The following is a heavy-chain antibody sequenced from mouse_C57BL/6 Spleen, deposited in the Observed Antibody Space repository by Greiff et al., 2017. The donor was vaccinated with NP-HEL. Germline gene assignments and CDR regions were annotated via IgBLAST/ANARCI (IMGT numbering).Heavy chain of an antibody. J-gene: IGHJ1*03. D-gene: IGHD1-1*01. CDR1: GFTFSSYG. CDR2: ISSGGSYT. V-gene: IGHV5-6*01. Sequence: EVQVVESGGDLVKPGGSLKLSCAASGFTFSSYGMSWVRQTPDKRLEWVATISSGGSYTYYPDSVKGRFTISRDNAKNTLYLQMSSLKSEDTAMYYCARHVPITAVVAKTRVTTNGYFDVWGTGTTVTVSS. CDR3: ARHVPITAVVAKTRVTTNGYFDV.